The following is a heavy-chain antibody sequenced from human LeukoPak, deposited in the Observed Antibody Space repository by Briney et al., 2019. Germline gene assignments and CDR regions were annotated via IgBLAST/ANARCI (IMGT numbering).Heavy chain of an antibody. CDR1: GYTFTGYY. CDR3: ARGFIYGTGYYFDY. Sequence: VASVKVSCKASGYTFTGYYMHWVRQAPGHGIEWMGWINPNSGGTNYAQKFQGRVTMTRDTSISTAYMELSRLRSDDTAVYYCARGFIYGTGYYFDYWGQGTLVTVSS. D-gene: IGHD3-10*01. CDR2: INPNSGGT. J-gene: IGHJ4*02. V-gene: IGHV1-2*02.